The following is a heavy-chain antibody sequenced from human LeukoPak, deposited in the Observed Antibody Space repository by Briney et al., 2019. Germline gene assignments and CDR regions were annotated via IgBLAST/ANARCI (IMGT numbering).Heavy chain of an antibody. CDR3: ATYSSLNRRDLQY. CDR2: ISYDGSNK. D-gene: IGHD3-22*01. J-gene: IGHJ1*01. CDR1: GFTFSSYA. Sequence: GRSLRLSCAASGFTFSSYAMHWVRQAPGKGLEWVAVISYDGSNKYYADSGKGRFTISRDNSKNTLYLQMNSLRAEDTAVYYCATYSSLNRRDLQYWGQGTLLTVSS. V-gene: IGHV3-30-3*01.